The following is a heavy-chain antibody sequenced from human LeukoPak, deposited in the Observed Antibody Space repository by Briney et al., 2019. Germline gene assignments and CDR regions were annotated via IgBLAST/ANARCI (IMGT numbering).Heavy chain of an antibody. CDR3: ARDREQLAPLDY. D-gene: IGHD6-6*01. Sequence: PGGSLRLSCAASGFTFSSYNMNWFRQTPGKGLEWVSSISNKGRYIYYADSVKGRFTISRDNAKNSLFLQMNSLRADDTGLYYCARDREQLAPLDYWGQGTLATVSS. V-gene: IGHV3-21*01. J-gene: IGHJ4*02. CDR2: ISNKGRYI. CDR1: GFTFSSYN.